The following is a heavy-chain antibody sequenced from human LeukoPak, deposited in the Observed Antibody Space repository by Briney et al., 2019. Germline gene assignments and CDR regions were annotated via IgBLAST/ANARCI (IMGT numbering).Heavy chain of an antibody. CDR2: INAGNGNT. Sequence: ASVKVSCKASGYTFTSYGISWVQQAPGQGLEWMGWINAGNGNTKYSQKFQGRVTITRDTSASTAYMELSSLRSEDTAVYYCARDPSLRFGELTLLDYWGQGTLVTVSS. J-gene: IGHJ4*02. CDR1: GYTFTSYG. V-gene: IGHV1-3*01. D-gene: IGHD3-10*01. CDR3: ARDPSLRFGELTLLDY.